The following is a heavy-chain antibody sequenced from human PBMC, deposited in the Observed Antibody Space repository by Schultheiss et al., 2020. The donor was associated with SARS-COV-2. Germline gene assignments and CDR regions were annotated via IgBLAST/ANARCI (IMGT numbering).Heavy chain of an antibody. J-gene: IGHJ4*02. CDR2: ISYDGTNK. CDR1: GFTFSSYA. CDR3: ARGATFSSAPVLRD. Sequence: GGSLRLSCAASGFTFSSYAMHWVRQAPGKGLEWVAVISYDGTNKHYTESVKGRFTISRDNSKNTLYLDMSSLNVEDTAVYYCARGATFSSAPVLRDWGQGSLVTVSS. V-gene: IGHV3-30*10. D-gene: IGHD2-2*01.